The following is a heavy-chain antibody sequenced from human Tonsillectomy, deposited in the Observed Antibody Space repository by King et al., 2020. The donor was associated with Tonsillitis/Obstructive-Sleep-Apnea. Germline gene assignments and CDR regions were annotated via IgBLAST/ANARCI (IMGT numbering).Heavy chain of an antibody. Sequence: VQLVQSGAEVKKPGASVKVSCKASGYTFIGYYMHWVRQAPGQGLERMGWINPNSGGTNYAQKFQGRVTMTRDTSISTVYMELSRLRFDDKAVYYCAREKVIVAATNYWFDPWGQGTLVTVSS. CDR2: INPNSGGT. CDR1: GYTFIGYY. D-gene: IGHD2-15*01. CDR3: AREKVIVAATNYWFDP. J-gene: IGHJ5*02. V-gene: IGHV1-2*02.